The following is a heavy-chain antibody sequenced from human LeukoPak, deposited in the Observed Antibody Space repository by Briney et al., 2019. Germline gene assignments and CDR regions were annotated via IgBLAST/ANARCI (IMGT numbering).Heavy chain of an antibody. V-gene: IGHV1-2*02. CDR3: ARKTDQHCSGGSCFDY. CDR2: INPNSGGT. D-gene: IGHD2-15*01. CDR1: GYTFTGDY. Sequence: ASVKVSCKASGYTFTGDYMHWVRQAPGQGLEWMGWINPNSGGTNYAQKFQGRVTMTRDTSISTAYMELGRLRSDDTAVYYCARKTDQHCSGGSCFDYWGQGTLVTVSS. J-gene: IGHJ4*02.